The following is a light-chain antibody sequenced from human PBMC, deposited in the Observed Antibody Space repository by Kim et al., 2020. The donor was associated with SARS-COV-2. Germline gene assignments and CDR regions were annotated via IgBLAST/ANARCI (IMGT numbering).Light chain of an antibody. CDR3: ETWDSNIQV. V-gene: IGLV4-60*03. CDR1: SGNSNYF. J-gene: IGLJ3*02. CDR2: VEGSGSY. Sequence: SVTITCTLTSGNSNYFIAWHQQQPGKAPRFLMKVEGSGSYNKGGGVPDRFSGSRSGADRYLIISNLHSEDEADYYCETWDSNIQVFGGGTQLTVL.